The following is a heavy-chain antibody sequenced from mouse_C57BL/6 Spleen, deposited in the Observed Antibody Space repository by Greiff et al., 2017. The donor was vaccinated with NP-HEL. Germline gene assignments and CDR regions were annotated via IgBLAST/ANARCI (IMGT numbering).Heavy chain of an antibody. CDR3: TTRGYDDY. Sequence: VQLQQSGAELVRPGASVKLSCTASGFNIKDDYMHWVKQRPEQGLEWIGWIDPENGDTEYASKFQGKATITADTSSNTAYLQLSSLTSEDTDVYYCTTRGYDDYWGQGTTLTVSS. CDR1: GFNIKDDY. V-gene: IGHV14-4*01. CDR2: IDPENGDT. J-gene: IGHJ2*01. D-gene: IGHD2-2*01.